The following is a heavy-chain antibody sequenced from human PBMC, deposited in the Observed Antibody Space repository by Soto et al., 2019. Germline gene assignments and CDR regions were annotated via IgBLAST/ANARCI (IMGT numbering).Heavy chain of an antibody. CDR2: IIPIFGTA. V-gene: IGHV1-69*06. Sequence: QVQLVQSGAEVKKPGSSVKVSCKASGGTFSSYAISWVRQAPGQGLEWMGGIIPIFGTANSAQKFQGRVTITADKATSSDYMELSSLRSEDTAVYLRARGMAYYYDSRGYYSYWYLDLWGRGTLVTVSS. J-gene: IGHJ2*01. CDR1: GGTFSSYA. D-gene: IGHD3-22*01. CDR3: ARGMAYYYDSRGYYSYWYLDL.